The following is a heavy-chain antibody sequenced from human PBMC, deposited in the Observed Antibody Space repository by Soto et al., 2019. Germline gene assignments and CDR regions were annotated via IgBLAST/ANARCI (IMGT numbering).Heavy chain of an antibody. CDR1: GFAFSSYA. CDR3: AKGGGFGLPPGYYFPMDL. CDR2: ITGSGDDT. V-gene: IGHV3-23*01. D-gene: IGHD3-10*01. J-gene: IGHJ6*02. Sequence: HPGGSLRLSCAASGFAFSSYAMSWVRLPPGKGLEWVSVITGSGDDTFYADSVKGRFSISRDNSKNTLYLQLNRLRVEDTAIYYCAKGGGFGLPPGYYFPMDLWGQGTSVTVSS.